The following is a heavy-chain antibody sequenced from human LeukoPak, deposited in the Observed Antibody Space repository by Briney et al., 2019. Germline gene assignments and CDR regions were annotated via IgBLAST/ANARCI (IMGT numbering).Heavy chain of an antibody. Sequence: GGSLRLSCAASGFTFSRYRMNWVRQAPGKGLEWVSSTSDSSTYIYYADSVKGRFTISRDNSKNTLYLQMNSLRAEDTAMYYCTKAPPGKFDPWGQGTLVTVSS. CDR3: TKAPPGKFDP. CDR1: GFTFSRYR. CDR2: TSDSSTYI. J-gene: IGHJ5*02. V-gene: IGHV3-21*04. D-gene: IGHD3-10*01.